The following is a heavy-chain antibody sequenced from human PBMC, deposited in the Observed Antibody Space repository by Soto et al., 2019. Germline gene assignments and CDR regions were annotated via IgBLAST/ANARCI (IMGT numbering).Heavy chain of an antibody. J-gene: IGHJ5*02. CDR1: GGSINSYY. CDR3: ARDPGGSSWMSWFDP. V-gene: IGHV4-4*07. Sequence: SETLSLTCTVSGGSINSYYWSWIRQPAGKGLEWIGRIYTSGSTNYNPSLKSRVTMSVDTSKNQFSLKLSSVTAADTAVYYCARDPGGSSWMSWFDPWGQGTLVTVSS. CDR2: IYTSGST. D-gene: IGHD6-13*01.